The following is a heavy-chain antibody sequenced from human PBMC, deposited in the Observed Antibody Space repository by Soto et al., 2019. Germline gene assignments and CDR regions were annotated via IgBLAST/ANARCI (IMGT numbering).Heavy chain of an antibody. J-gene: IGHJ4*02. CDR2: INAGNGDT. Sequence: ASVKVSCKTSGYIFTSYAMHWVRQAPGQRLEWMGWINAGNGDTKYSQKFQGRVTITRDTSANTAFMELSSLRSEDTAIYYCARELQGLYYFDFWGQGTLVTVSS. CDR3: ARELQGLYYFDF. D-gene: IGHD4-4*01. CDR1: GYIFTSYA. V-gene: IGHV1-3*01.